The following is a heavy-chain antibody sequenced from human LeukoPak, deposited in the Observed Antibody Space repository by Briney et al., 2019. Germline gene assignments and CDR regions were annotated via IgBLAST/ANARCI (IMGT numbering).Heavy chain of an antibody. D-gene: IGHD1-1*01. CDR3: ARVNWNDALGTCDI. Sequence: SETLSLTCAVSGGSVSSGGYSWSWLRQPPGKGLEWIGYIYYSGSTYYNPSLKSRVTISVDRSKNQFSLRLSSVTAADTAVYYCARVNWNDALGTCDIWGQGTMVTVSS. J-gene: IGHJ3*02. V-gene: IGHV4-30-2*01. CDR2: IYYSGST. CDR1: GGSVSSGGYS.